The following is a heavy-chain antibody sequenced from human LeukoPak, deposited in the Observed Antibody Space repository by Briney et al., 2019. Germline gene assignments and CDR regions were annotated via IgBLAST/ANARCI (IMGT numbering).Heavy chain of an antibody. CDR3: ARDPHYYYYGLDV. CDR1: GFTFSDYY. J-gene: IGHJ6*02. V-gene: IGHV3-11*01. CDR2: TSSSGSTI. Sequence: GGSLRLSCAASGFTFSDYYMNWIRQAPGKGLEWVSYTSSSGSTIYYADSVKGRFTISRDNAKNSLYLQMNSVRAEDTAVYYCARDPHYYYYGLDVWGQGTTVTVSS.